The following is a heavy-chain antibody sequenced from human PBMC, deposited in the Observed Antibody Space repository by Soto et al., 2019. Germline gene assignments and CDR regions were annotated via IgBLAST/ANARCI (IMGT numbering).Heavy chain of an antibody. Sequence: SETLSLTCTVSGGSISSSSYYWGWIRQPPGKGLEWIGSIYYSGSTYYNPSLKSRVTISVDTSKNQFSLKLSSVTAADTAVYYCARTYSSSSVWFDPWGQGTLVTV. V-gene: IGHV4-39*01. CDR1: GGSISSSSYY. CDR2: IYYSGST. D-gene: IGHD6-6*01. CDR3: ARTYSSSSVWFDP. J-gene: IGHJ5*02.